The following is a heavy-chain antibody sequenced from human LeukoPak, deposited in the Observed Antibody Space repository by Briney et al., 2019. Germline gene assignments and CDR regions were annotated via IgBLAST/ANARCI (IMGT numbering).Heavy chain of an antibody. CDR3: ARDPHTALDY. CDR2: INQDESQK. D-gene: IGHD5-18*01. CDR1: GFTFSNNW. V-gene: IGHV3-7*01. Sequence: QSGGSLRLSCTASGFTFSNNWMTWVRQAPGKGLEWVANINQDESQKYYVDSVKGRFTISRDNAKNSLYLNMNSLGAEDTAVYYCARDPHTALDYWGQGTLVTVSS. J-gene: IGHJ4*02.